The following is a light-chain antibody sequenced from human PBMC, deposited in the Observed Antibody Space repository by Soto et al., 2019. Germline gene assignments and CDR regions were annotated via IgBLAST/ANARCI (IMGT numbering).Light chain of an antibody. CDR3: QQRTNWI. V-gene: IGKV3-11*01. CDR1: QIVSSY. Sequence: DIEFTQSPATLSLSPGERATLSCRASQIVSSYVVWYQQKPGQAPRLGIYDASNRATGIPASFTGSGSGKDLTLTISSLEPDAFAVYYCQQRTNWIFGHGTKAAIK. CDR2: DAS. J-gene: IGKJ3*01.